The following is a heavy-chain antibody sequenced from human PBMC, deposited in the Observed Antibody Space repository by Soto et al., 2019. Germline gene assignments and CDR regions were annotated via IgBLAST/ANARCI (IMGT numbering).Heavy chain of an antibody. J-gene: IGHJ1*01. CDR2: IYYSGST. Sequence: QVQLQESGPGLVKPSETLSLTCTVSGGSISSYYWSWIRQPPGKGLEWIGYIYYSGSTNYNPSLKSRVTISVDTSKNQFSLKLSSVTAADTAVYYCARSAATHLPPTFQHWGQGTLVTVSS. CDR3: ARSAATHLPPTFQH. CDR1: GGSISSYY. D-gene: IGHD2-15*01. V-gene: IGHV4-59*01.